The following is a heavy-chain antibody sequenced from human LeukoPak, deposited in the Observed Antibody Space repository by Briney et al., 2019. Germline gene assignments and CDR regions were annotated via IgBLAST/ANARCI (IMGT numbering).Heavy chain of an antibody. D-gene: IGHD2-2*01. J-gene: IGHJ3*02. V-gene: IGHV4-39*07. CDR3: AREGIYCSSTSCYADAFDI. Sequence: SETLSLTCTVSGGSISSSSYYWGWIRQPPGKGLEWIGSIYYSGSTYYNPSLKSRVTISVDTSKNQFSPKLSSVTAADTAVYYCAREGIYCSSTSCYADAFDIWGQGRMVTVSS. CDR1: GGSISSSSYY. CDR2: IYYSGST.